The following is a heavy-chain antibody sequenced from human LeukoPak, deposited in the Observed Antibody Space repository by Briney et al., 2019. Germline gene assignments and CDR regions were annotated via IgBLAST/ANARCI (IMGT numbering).Heavy chain of an antibody. J-gene: IGHJ4*02. V-gene: IGHV3-15*01. CDR1: GFTFTNAW. CDR3: TTDLGTYYHGSQRLIPIDY. Sequence: TGGSLRLSCVDSGFTFTNAWMSWVRQAPGKGLEWIGRIKSKTDGETTNYAEPVRGRFTISRDDSKSAVYLQMSSLKIEDTAVYYCTTDLGTYYHGSQRLIPIDYWGQGALVTVSS. D-gene: IGHD3-10*01. CDR2: IKSKTDGETT.